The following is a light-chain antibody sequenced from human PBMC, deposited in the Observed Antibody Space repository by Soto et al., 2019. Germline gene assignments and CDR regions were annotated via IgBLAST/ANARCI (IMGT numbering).Light chain of an antibody. CDR3: QQSYTNPIT. CDR2: AAS. Sequence: DIQMTQSPSTLSASLGDRVTITCRASQSISSWLAWYQQKPGKAPNLLVYAASSLQSGVPSRFTGSGSGTDFTLTISSLQPEDFATYFCQQSYTNPITFGQGTRLE. J-gene: IGKJ5*01. CDR1: QSISSW. V-gene: IGKV1-39*01.